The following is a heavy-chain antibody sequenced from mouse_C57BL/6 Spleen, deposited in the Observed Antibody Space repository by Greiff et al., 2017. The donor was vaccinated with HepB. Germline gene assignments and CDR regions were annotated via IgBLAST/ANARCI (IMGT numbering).Heavy chain of an antibody. V-gene: IGHV5-4*01. CDR1: GFTFSSYA. Sequence: EVHLVESGGGLVKPGGSLKLSCAASGFTFSSYAMSWVRQTPEKRLEWVATISDGGSYTYYPDNVKGRFTISRDNAKNNLYLQMSHLKSEDTAMYYCARGYGSSYATRYFDVWGTGTTVTVSS. J-gene: IGHJ1*03. CDR3: ARGYGSSYATRYFDV. CDR2: ISDGGSYT. D-gene: IGHD1-1*01.